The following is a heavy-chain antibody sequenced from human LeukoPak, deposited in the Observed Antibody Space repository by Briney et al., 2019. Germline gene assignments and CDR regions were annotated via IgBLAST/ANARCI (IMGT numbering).Heavy chain of an antibody. J-gene: IGHJ4*02. CDR3: AKERCSGGSYSTTPDY. Sequence: GGSLRLSCGASGFTFSTYAMSWVRQAPGKGLEWVLGISGSGDSTYYADSVKGRFTISRDNSKNTLYLQMNSLRAEDTAVYYCAKERCSGGSYSTTPDYWGQGTLVTVSS. CDR2: ISGSGDST. V-gene: IGHV3-23*01. D-gene: IGHD2-15*01. CDR1: GFTFSTYA.